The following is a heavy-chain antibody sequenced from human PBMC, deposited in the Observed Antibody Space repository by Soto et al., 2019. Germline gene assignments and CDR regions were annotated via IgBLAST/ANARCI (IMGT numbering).Heavy chain of an antibody. CDR1: GFTFRDYA. D-gene: IGHD5-18*01. J-gene: IGHJ6*02. Sequence: PGGSLRLSCAASGFTFRDYAMSWVRQAPGKGLEWVSAISGSGGSTYYADSVKGRFTISRDNSKNTLYLQMNSLRAEDTAVYYCAKVGSGYSYGSGMDVWGQGTTVTVSS. CDR2: ISGSGGST. CDR3: AKVGSGYSYGSGMDV. V-gene: IGHV3-23*01.